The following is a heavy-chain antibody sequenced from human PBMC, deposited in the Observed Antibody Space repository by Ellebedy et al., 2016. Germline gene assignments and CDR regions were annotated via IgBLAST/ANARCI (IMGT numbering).Heavy chain of an antibody. Sequence: SETLSLTFTVPDDSITTYYWSWIRQPPGKGLDYIGYIYYTGITNYDPSLMGRATISMDTSKKQFSLRLTSVTAADTAVYYCARGSWGVGVTRPVDSWGQGTLVTVSS. J-gene: IGHJ4*02. CDR2: IYYTGIT. CDR3: ARGSWGVGVTRPVDS. CDR1: DDSITTYY. D-gene: IGHD1-26*01. V-gene: IGHV4-59*12.